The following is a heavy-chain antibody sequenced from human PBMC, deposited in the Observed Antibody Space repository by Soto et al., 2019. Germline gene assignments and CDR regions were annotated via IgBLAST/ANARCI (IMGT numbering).Heavy chain of an antibody. J-gene: IGHJ5*02. CDR2: IYHSGST. D-gene: IGHD2-2*01. V-gene: IGHV4-30-2*01. Sequence: TQSHTCTVSGGTISSGGDSWSWIRQPPGKGLEWIGYIYHSGSTYYNPSLKSRVTISVDRSKNQFSLKLSSVTAADTAVYYCARVPDRWGQGTLVTVSS. CDR3: ARVPDR. CDR1: GGTISSGGDS.